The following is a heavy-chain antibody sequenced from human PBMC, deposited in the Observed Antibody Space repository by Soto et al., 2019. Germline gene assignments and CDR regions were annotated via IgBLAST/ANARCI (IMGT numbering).Heavy chain of an antibody. V-gene: IGHV4-30-2*01. D-gene: IGHD3-22*01. CDR1: GGSISSGGYS. J-gene: IGHJ1*01. CDR2: IYHSVST. Sequence: QLQLQESGSGLVKPSQTLSLTCAVSGGSISSGGYSWSWIRQPPGKGLEWIGYIYHSVSTYYNPSIKSRVTISVDRSKNQFSLKLSSVTAADTAVYYCARVGNYYDSSGYYGYFQHWGQGTLVTVSS. CDR3: ARVGNYYDSSGYYGYFQH.